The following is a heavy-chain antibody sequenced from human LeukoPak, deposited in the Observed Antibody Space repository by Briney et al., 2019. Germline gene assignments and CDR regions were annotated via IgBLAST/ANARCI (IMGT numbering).Heavy chain of an antibody. CDR1: GDSISAYY. D-gene: IGHD1-26*01. V-gene: IGHV4-59*08. CDR2: IHYTGSI. Sequence: PSETLSLTCTVSGDSISAYYWSWVRQPPGKRLEWIAYIHYTGSINYNPSLKSRVTISMDTSKSQFSLHVNSVTAADTAVYYCAKYGGSPANYFDYWGRGTLVTVSS. J-gene: IGHJ4*02. CDR3: AKYGGSPANYFDY.